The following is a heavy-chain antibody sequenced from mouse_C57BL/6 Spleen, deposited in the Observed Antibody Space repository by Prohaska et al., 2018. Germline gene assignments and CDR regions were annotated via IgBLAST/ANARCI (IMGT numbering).Heavy chain of an antibody. J-gene: IGHJ1*03. Sequence: EVQLLETGGGLVQPGGSRGLSCEGSGFTFSGFWMSWVRQTPGKTLELIGDINSDGSARNYVSSIKDRFTIFRDNDKSTLYLQMSNVRSEDTAMYFCMRYGNYGYFDVWGTGTTVTVSS. V-gene: IGHV11-2*01. CDR2: INSDGSAR. CDR1: GFTFSGFW. D-gene: IGHD2-1*01. CDR3: MRYGNYGYFDV.